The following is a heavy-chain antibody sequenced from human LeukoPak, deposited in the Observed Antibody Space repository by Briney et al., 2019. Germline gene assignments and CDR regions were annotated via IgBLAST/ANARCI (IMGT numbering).Heavy chain of an antibody. D-gene: IGHD1-1*01. CDR3: AKALSSNDETLDS. CDR2: IRGDESTT. J-gene: IGHJ4*02. V-gene: IGHV3-43*02. CDR1: GFTFQDSA. Sequence: PGESLRLSCRASGFTFQDSAMHWVRQTPGEGLEWVGLIRGDESTTFYSDSVRGRVTISRNNSKNSLFLQMRSLSNEDTGLYYCAKALSSNDETLDSWGRGALVTVSA.